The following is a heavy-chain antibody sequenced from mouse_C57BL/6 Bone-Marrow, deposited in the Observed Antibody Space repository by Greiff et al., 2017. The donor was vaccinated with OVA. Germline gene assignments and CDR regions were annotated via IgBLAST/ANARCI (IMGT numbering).Heavy chain of an antibody. CDR2: ISDGGSYT. D-gene: IGHD1-1*01. CDR3: ARDYDGSSYFYYAMDY. Sequence: EVKLVESGGGLVKPGGSLKLSCAASGFTFSSYAMSWVRQTPEKRLEWVATISDGGSYTYYPDNVKGRFTISRDNAKNNLYLQMSHLKSEDTAMYYCARDYDGSSYFYYAMDYWGQGTSVTVSS. CDR1: GFTFSSYA. J-gene: IGHJ4*01. V-gene: IGHV5-4*01.